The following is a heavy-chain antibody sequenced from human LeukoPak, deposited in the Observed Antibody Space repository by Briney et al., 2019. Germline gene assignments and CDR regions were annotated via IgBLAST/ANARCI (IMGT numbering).Heavy chain of an antibody. D-gene: IGHD1-1*01. J-gene: IGHJ4*02. CDR2: INNDGSST. V-gene: IGHV3-74*01. CDR1: GFTFSSYW. Sequence: PGGSLRLSCAASGFTFSSYWMHWVRQAPGKGLVWVSRINNDGSSTSHADSVKGRFTISRDNAKNTLYLQMNSPRAEDTAVYYCARVENPHYFDYWGQGTLVTVSS. CDR3: ARVENPHYFDY.